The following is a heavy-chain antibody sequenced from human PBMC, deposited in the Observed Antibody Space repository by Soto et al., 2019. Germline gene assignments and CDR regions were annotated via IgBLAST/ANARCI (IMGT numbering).Heavy chain of an antibody. CDR3: SRVDPGETSHFFH. CDR1: GYIFSGYY. CDR2: INPFDGSR. Sequence: ASVKVSCKASGYIFSGYYIHWVRQAPGQGLEWMGWINPFDGSRMFAQSFQGRVTMTRDTSTSTVYMEVSSLRSEDTAVYYCSRVDPGETSHFFHWG. V-gene: IGHV1-46*03. J-gene: IGHJ1*01. D-gene: IGHD3-10*01.